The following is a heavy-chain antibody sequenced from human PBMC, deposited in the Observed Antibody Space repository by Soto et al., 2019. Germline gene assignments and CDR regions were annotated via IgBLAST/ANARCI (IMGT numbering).Heavy chain of an antibody. CDR2: IYYSGST. Sequence: PSETLSLTSTVSDGSISSSSYYWGWIRQPPGKGLEWIGSIYYSGSTYYNPSLKSRVTISVDTSKNQFSLKLSSVTAADTAVYYCARGPLGYYYDSSGYYIDYWGQGTLVTVSS. D-gene: IGHD3-22*01. CDR1: DGSISSSSYY. CDR3: ARGPLGYYYDSSGYYIDY. J-gene: IGHJ4*02. V-gene: IGHV4-39*01.